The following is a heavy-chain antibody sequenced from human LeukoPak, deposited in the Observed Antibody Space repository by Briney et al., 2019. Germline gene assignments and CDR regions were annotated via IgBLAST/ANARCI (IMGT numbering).Heavy chain of an antibody. CDR2: INPNSGGT. Sequence: GASVKVSCKASGYTFTAYYMHWVRQAPGQGLEWMGWINPNSGGTNYAQKFQGRVTMTRDTSISTAYMELSRLRSDDMAVYYCARGAYLTGYQYGMNVWGQGTTVTVSS. J-gene: IGHJ6*02. V-gene: IGHV1-2*02. D-gene: IGHD3-9*01. CDR3: ARGAYLTGYQYGMNV. CDR1: GYTFTAYY.